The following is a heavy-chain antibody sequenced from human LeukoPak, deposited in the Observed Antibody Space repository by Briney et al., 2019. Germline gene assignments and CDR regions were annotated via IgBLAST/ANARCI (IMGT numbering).Heavy chain of an antibody. CDR3: VRAHYYDDTGYYYFDF. Sequence: GGSLRLSCAASGFTVSRNYMSWVRQAPGKGLERVSGIYSGGTTYYTESVKGRLTISRDNSKNTLYLQMNSLRVDDTAVYYCVRAHYYDDTGYYYFDFWGQGTLVTVSS. CDR2: IYSGGTT. V-gene: IGHV3-53*01. D-gene: IGHD3-22*01. CDR1: GFTVSRNY. J-gene: IGHJ4*02.